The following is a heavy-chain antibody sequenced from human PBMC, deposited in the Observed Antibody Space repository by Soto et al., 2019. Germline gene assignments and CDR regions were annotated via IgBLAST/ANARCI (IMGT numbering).Heavy chain of an antibody. J-gene: IGHJ4*02. D-gene: IGHD6-19*01. Sequence: EVQLMESGGGLVQPGRSLRLSCAVSGFTFEDYAMHWVRQAPGKGPEWVSGISWNSGTIDYADSVKGRFTISRDNAKNSLYLQMNSLRTEDTAFYYCVKDSRGKRSGWPLDYWGQGTLVSVSS. CDR1: GFTFEDYA. V-gene: IGHV3-9*01. CDR2: ISWNSGTI. CDR3: VKDSRGKRSGWPLDY.